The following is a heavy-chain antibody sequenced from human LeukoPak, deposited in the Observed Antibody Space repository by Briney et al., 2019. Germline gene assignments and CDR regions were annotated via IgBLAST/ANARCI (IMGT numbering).Heavy chain of an antibody. V-gene: IGHV3-30*18. Sequence: GGSLRLSCAASGFTFSSYGMHWVRQAPGKGLEWVAVISYDGSNKYYADSVKGRFTISRDNSKNTLYLQMNSLRAEDTAVYYCAKDIAAAGTGFDYWGQGTLVTVSS. D-gene: IGHD6-13*01. CDR2: ISYDGSNK. CDR3: AKDIAAAGTGFDY. J-gene: IGHJ4*02. CDR1: GFTFSSYG.